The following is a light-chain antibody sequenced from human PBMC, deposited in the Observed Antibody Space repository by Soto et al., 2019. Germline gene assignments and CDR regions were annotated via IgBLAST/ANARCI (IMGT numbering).Light chain of an antibody. J-gene: IGLJ2*01. CDR2: DVS. CDR3: SSYTSSSTLGV. V-gene: IGLV2-14*01. Sequence: QSVLTQPASVCGSPGQSITISCTGTSSDVGGYNYVSWYQQHPGKAPKLMIYDVSNGPSGVSNRFSGSKSGNTASLTISGLQAEDEADYYCSSYTSSSTLGVFGGGTQLTVL. CDR1: SSDVGGYNY.